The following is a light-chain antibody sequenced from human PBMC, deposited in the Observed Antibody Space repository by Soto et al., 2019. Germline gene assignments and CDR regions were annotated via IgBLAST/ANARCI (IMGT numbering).Light chain of an antibody. V-gene: IGKV3-11*01. CDR1: QSVTTRY. J-gene: IGKJ3*01. CDR3: QQRSNWPPFT. CDR2: GAS. Sequence: GTLSLSPGEEATLSCRASQSVTTRYLAWYQQKPGQAPRLLMYGASNRATGIPARFSGSGSGADFTLTISSLEPEDFAVYYCQQRSNWPPFTFGPGTKVDIK.